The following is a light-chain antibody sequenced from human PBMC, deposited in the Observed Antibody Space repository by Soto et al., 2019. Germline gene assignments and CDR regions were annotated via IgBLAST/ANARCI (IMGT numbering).Light chain of an antibody. V-gene: IGLV2-8*01. Sequence: QSVLTQPPSASGAPGQSVTISCTGTSSDIGNYQFVSWFQHHPGKAPKLKIYEVTKRPSGVPDRFSGSKSGNTASLTVSGLQAEDEADYYCSSSAGGNTYVFGSGTKLTVL. CDR3: SSSAGGNTYV. CDR2: EVT. CDR1: SSDIGNYQF. J-gene: IGLJ1*01.